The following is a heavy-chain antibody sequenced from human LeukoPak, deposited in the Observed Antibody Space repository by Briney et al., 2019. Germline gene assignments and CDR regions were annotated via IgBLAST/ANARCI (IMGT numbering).Heavy chain of an antibody. Sequence: GGSLRLSCAASGFTFSSYAMSWVRQAPGKGLEWVSAISGSGGSTYYADSVKGRFTISRDNSKTTLYLQMNSLRAEDTAVYYCAKKVGGYYSFDYWGQGTLVTVSS. CDR3: AKKVGGYYSFDY. CDR1: GFTFSSYA. V-gene: IGHV3-23*01. D-gene: IGHD3-22*01. CDR2: ISGSGGST. J-gene: IGHJ4*02.